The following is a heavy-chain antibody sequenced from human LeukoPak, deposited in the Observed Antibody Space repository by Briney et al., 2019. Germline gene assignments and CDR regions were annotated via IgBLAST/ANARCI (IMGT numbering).Heavy chain of an antibody. J-gene: IGHJ4*02. CDR3: ALDYSSGYYFSPGFDY. Sequence: ASVKVSCKASGGTFSSYAISWVRQAPGQGLEWMGGIIPIFGTANYAQKFQGRVTITADESTSTAYMELSSLRSEDTAVYYCALDYSSGYYFSPGFDYWGQGTLVTVSS. V-gene: IGHV1-69*13. CDR2: IIPIFGTA. D-gene: IGHD3-22*01. CDR1: GGTFSSYA.